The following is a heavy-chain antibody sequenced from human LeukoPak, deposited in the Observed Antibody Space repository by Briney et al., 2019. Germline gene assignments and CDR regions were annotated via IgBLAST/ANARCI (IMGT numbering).Heavy chain of an antibody. J-gene: IGHJ4*02. CDR3: ARVAVGGSYSEDY. CDR2: IYYSGST. Sequence: SETLSLTCTVSGGSISSGGYYWSWIRQHPGKGLEWIGYIYYSGSTYYNPSLKSRVTISVDTSKNQFSLKLSSVTAADTAVYYCARVAVGGSYSEDYWGQGTLVTVSS. V-gene: IGHV4-31*03. CDR1: GGSISSGGYY. D-gene: IGHD1-26*01.